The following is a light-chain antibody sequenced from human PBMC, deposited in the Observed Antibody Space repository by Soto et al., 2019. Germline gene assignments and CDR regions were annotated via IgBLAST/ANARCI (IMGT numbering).Light chain of an antibody. V-gene: IGKV1-39*01. J-gene: IGKJ5*01. CDR1: QTIYTH. Sequence: DIQITQSPSSLSSSVLERFIITCRASQTIYTHLNWYQQKPGKAPKLLISATSFLQSGVPSRFSGSGSGTDFTLTINSLEPEDFATYYCQQSSSSPITFGQGTRLEI. CDR3: QQSSSSPIT. CDR2: ATS.